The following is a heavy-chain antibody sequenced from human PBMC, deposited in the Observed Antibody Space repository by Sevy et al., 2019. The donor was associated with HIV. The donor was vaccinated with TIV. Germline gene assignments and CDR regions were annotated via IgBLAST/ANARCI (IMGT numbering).Heavy chain of an antibody. J-gene: IGHJ4*02. CDR3: AKVGDFGGYFDY. Sequence: GGSLRLSCAASGFTFSSYGMHWVRQAPGKGLEWVAVISYDGSNKYYADSVKGRFTISRDNSKNTRYLQMNSLRAEDTAVYYCAKVGDFGGYFDYWGQGTLVTVSS. D-gene: IGHD3-10*01. CDR1: GFTFSSYG. V-gene: IGHV3-30*18. CDR2: ISYDGSNK.